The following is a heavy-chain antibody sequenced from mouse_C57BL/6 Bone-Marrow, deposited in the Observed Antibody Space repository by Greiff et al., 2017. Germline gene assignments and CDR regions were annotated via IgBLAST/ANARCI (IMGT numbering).Heavy chain of an antibody. CDR1: GFTFSDAW. Sequence: EVLLVESGGGLVQPGGSMKLSCAASGFTFSDAWMDWVRQSPEQGLEWVAEIRNKANNPATYYAESVKGRFTISRDDSKSSVYLQMHSLRAEDTGIYYGTPLTTVVGGYWGQGTTLTVSS. CDR3: TPLTTVVGGY. CDR2: IRNKANNPAT. D-gene: IGHD1-1*01. J-gene: IGHJ2*01. V-gene: IGHV6-6*01.